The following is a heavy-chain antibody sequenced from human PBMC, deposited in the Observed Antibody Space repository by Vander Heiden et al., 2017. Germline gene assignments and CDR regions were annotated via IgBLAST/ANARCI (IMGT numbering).Heavy chain of an antibody. CDR2: IIPIFGTA. V-gene: IGHV1-69*01. CDR3: AREGRAYYYDSSGYD. CDR1: GGTFSGYA. Sequence: QVQLVQSGAEVKKPGSSVKVPCKASGGTFSGYAISWVRQAPGQGLEWMGGIIPIFGTANYAQKFQGRVTITADESTSTAYMELSSLRSEDTAVYYCAREGRAYYYDSSGYDWGQGTLVTVSS. D-gene: IGHD3-22*01. J-gene: IGHJ4*02.